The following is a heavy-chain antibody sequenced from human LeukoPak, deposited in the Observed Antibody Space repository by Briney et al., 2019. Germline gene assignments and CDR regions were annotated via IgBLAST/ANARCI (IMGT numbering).Heavy chain of an antibody. V-gene: IGHV5-51*01. CDR1: GYTFTNYW. CDR3: ARPGLTAAHFFDI. J-gene: IGHJ3*02. D-gene: IGHD2-21*02. CDR2: IYPGDSDT. Sequence: GASVKVSCQCSGYTFTNYWIGWVRQMPGKGLEWMGIIYPGDSDTKYSPSFQGHVTISADKSISTAYLQWSSLKASDTAIYYCARPGLTAAHFFDIWGQGTVVTVSS.